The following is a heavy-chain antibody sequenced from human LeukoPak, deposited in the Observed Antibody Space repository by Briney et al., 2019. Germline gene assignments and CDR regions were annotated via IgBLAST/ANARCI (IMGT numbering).Heavy chain of an antibody. J-gene: IGHJ4*02. D-gene: IGHD6-19*01. CDR3: ARTDIAVGTGRQGFDY. V-gene: IGHV1-69*04. CDR1: GGTFISYA. Sequence: ASVKVSCKASGGTFISYAISWVRQAPGQGLEWMGRIIPILGIANYAQKFQGRVTITADKSTSTTYMELSSLSSADTAVYYCARTDIAVGTGRQGFDYWGQGTLVTASS. CDR2: IIPILGIA.